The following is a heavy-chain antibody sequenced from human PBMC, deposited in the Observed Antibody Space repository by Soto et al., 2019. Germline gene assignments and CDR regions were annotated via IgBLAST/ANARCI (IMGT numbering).Heavy chain of an antibody. CDR1: GFTFSNYA. J-gene: IGHJ4*02. V-gene: IGHV3-23*01. D-gene: IGHD2-15*01. Sequence: GGSLRLSCATSGFTFSNYAMSWVRQAPGKGLDWVSASRGNGETFYADSVRGRFTISRDNSKNTLYLQMNSLRAEDTAVYYCAKIGWAPVVADWEFDHWGQGTLVTVSS. CDR3: AKIGWAPVVADWEFDH. CDR2: SRGNGET.